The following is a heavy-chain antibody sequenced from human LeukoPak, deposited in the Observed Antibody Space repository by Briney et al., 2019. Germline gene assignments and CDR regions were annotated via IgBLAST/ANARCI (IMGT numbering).Heavy chain of an antibody. J-gene: IGHJ4*02. V-gene: IGHV4-30-2*01. Sequence: PSETLSLTCAVSGGSISSGGYSWSWIRQPPGKGLEWIGYIYHSGSTYYNPSLKSRVTISVDRSKNQFSLKLSSVTAADTAVYYCARVGSSYYFDYWGQGTLVTVSS. CDR1: GGSISSGGYS. CDR3: ARVGSSYYFDY. D-gene: IGHD6-6*01. CDR2: IYHSGST.